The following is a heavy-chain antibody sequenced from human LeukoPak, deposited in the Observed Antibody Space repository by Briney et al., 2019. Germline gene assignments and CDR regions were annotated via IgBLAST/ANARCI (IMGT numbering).Heavy chain of an antibody. V-gene: IGHV1-46*01. D-gene: IGHD3-10*01. J-gene: IGHJ3*02. CDR2: INPSGGST. CDR1: GYTFTSYY. Sequence: ASVKVSCTASGYTFTSYYMHWVRQAPGQGLEWMGIINPSGGSTSYAQKFQGRVTMTRDTSTSTVYMELSSLRSEDTAVYYCARDPGDAARAFDIWGQGTMVTVSS. CDR3: ARDPGDAARAFDI.